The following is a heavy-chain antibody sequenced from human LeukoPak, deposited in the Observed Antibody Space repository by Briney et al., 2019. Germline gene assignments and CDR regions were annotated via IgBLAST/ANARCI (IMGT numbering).Heavy chain of an antibody. V-gene: IGHV4-39*01. CDR1: GDSISRSSYY. Sequence: SETLSLTCTVSGDSISRSSYYWGWIRQPPGKGLEWIGSIYFSGTTYYNPPLKSRVTISVDTSNNQFSLKLTSVTAADTAVYYCARHSPGYYYYGMDVWGQGTTVTVSS. J-gene: IGHJ6*02. CDR3: ARHSPGYYYYGMDV. CDR2: IYFSGTT.